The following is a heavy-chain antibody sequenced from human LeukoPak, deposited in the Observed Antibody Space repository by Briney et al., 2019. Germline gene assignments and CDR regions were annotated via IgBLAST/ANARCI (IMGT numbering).Heavy chain of an antibody. Sequence: GGSLRLSCAASGFTFSSYAMSWFRQGPGKGLEWVSVIYSGGSTYHADSVKGRFTISRDNSKNTLYLQMNSLRAEDTAVYYCARATNWNYDCWGQGTLVTVSS. CDR1: GFTFSSYA. V-gene: IGHV3-66*01. J-gene: IGHJ4*02. CDR3: ARATNWNYDC. CDR2: IYSGGST. D-gene: IGHD1-7*01.